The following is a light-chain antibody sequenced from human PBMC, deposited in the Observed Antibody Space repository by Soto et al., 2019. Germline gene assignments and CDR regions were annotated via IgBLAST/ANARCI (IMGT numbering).Light chain of an antibody. CDR1: QGITTY. V-gene: IGKV1-27*01. CDR3: QNYNSAPIT. CDR2: ASS. J-gene: IGKJ4*01. Sequence: DIQMTQSPSSLSASVGDRVTITCRASQGITTYLACYHQRPGEDPKLLIYASSTLHSGVPSRFSGSGSGTDFNLTISSLQPEDVATYYCQNYNSAPITFGGVNKVE.